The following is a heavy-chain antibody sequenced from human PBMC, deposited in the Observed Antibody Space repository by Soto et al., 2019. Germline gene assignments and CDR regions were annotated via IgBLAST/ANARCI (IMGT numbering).Heavy chain of an antibody. CDR1: GGSISSSSYY. CDR3: ARLRGEWELRPDIWYFDY. J-gene: IGHJ4*02. D-gene: IGHD1-26*01. CDR2: IYYSGST. V-gene: IGHV4-39*01. Sequence: SETLSLTCTVSGGSISSSSYYWGWIRQPPGKGLEWIGSIYYSGSTYYNPSLKSRVTISVDTSKNQFSLKLSSVTAADTAVYYCARLRGEWELRPDIWYFDYWGQGTLVTVSS.